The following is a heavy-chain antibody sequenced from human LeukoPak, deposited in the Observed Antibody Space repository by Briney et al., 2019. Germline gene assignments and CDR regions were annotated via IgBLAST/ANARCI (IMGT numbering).Heavy chain of an antibody. V-gene: IGHV4-59*01. J-gene: IGHJ5*02. CDR2: IHHSGST. CDR1: GFTFSDAW. D-gene: IGHD1-1*01. Sequence: GSLRLSCAASGFTFSDAWMSWVRQAPGKGLEWVGYIHHSGSTNYNPSLKSRVTISVDTSKNQFSLKLSSVTAADTAVYYCAGRYNWNDEGWFDPWGQGTLVTVSS. CDR3: AGRYNWNDEGWFDP.